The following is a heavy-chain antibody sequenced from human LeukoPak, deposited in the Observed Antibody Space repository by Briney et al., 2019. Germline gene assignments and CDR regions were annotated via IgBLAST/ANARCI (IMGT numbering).Heavy chain of an antibody. J-gene: IGHJ4*02. V-gene: IGHV3-23*01. D-gene: IGHD3-10*01. CDR1: GFTFTNYA. CDR2: FSASDGRT. Sequence: AGGSLRLSCAASGFTFTNYAMSWVRQAPGKGLEYISTFSASDGRTYYADSVKGRFTISRDNSKYTLYLQMNSLRAEDTAVYYCAKQHAATGGYFDYWGQGTLVTVSS. CDR3: AKQHAATGGYFDY.